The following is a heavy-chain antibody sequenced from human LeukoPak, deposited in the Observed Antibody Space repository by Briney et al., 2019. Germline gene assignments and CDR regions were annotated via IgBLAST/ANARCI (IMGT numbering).Heavy chain of an antibody. J-gene: IGHJ4*02. CDR1: GGSISSGSYY. Sequence: PSETLSLTCTVSGGSISSGSYYWSWIRQPAGKGLEWIGRIYTSGSTNCNPSLESRVTISVDTSKNQFSLKLSSVTAADTAVYYCARGRKAMDFDYWGQGTLVTVSS. D-gene: IGHD5-18*01. CDR3: ARGRKAMDFDY. CDR2: IYTSGST. V-gene: IGHV4-61*02.